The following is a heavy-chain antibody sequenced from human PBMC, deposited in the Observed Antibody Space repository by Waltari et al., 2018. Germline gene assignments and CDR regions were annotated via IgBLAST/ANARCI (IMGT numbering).Heavy chain of an antibody. CDR2: IIPILGIA. CDR3: ARDSSKLWELSP. D-gene: IGHD1-26*01. CDR1: GGTFSSYP. Sequence: QVQLVQSGAEVKKPGSSVKVSCKASGGTFSSYPISWVRQAPGQGLEWMGRIIPILGIANYAQKFQGRVTITADKSTSTAYMELSSLRSEDTAVYYCARDSSKLWELSPWGQGTLVTVSS. J-gene: IGHJ5*02. V-gene: IGHV1-69*04.